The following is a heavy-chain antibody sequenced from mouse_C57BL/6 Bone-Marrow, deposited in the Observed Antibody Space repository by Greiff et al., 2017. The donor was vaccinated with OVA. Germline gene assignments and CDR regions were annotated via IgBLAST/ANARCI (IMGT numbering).Heavy chain of an antibody. V-gene: IGHV5-6*01. J-gene: IGHJ4*01. CDR1: GFTFSSYG. Sequence: EVQRVESGGDLVKPGGSLKLSCAASGFTFSSYGMSWVRQTPDKRLEWVATISSGGSYHYYPDSVKGRFTISRDHAKNTLYLQMSSLKSEDTAMYYCARQGGNYAMDYWGQGTSVTVSS. CDR3: ARQGGNYAMDY. D-gene: IGHD2-14*01. CDR2: ISSGGSYH.